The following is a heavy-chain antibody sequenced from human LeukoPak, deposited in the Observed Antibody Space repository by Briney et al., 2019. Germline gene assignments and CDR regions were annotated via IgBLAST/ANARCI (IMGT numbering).Heavy chain of an antibody. CDR3: ARGGYSYGYFDY. CDR2: IYHSGST. D-gene: IGHD5-18*01. CDR1: GGSISSGGYS. Sequence: SQTLSLTCAVSGGSISSGGYSWSWIWQPPGKGLEWIGYIYHSGSTYYNPSLKSRVTISVDRSKNQFSLKLSSVTAADTAVYYCARGGYSYGYFDYWGQGTLVTVSS. V-gene: IGHV4-30-2*01. J-gene: IGHJ4*02.